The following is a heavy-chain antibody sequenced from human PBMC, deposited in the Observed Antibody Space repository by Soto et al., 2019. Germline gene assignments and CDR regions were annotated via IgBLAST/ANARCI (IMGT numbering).Heavy chain of an antibody. CDR2: INHSGST. D-gene: IGHD2-15*01. Sequence: SETLSLTCAVYGGSFIGYYWSWIRQPPGKGLEWIGEINHSGSTNYNPSLKSRVTISVDTSKNQFSLKLSSVTAADTAVYYCASGRTTRILYSHYYYMDVWGKGTTVTVSS. V-gene: IGHV4-34*01. CDR1: GGSFIGYY. J-gene: IGHJ6*03. CDR3: ASGRTTRILYSHYYYMDV.